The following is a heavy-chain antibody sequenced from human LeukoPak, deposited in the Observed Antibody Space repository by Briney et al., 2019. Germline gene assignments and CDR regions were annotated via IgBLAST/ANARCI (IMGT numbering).Heavy chain of an antibody. D-gene: IGHD3-3*01. CDR3: AKDSYDFWSGFDY. CDR2: ISDSGTRT. CDR1: GFTVNTYA. J-gene: IGHJ4*02. V-gene: IGHV3-23*01. Sequence: GGSLRLSCAASGFTVNTYAMSWVRQAPGKGLDWVSAISDSGTRTYYADSVRGRFTISRDTSKNTLYLQMNSLRAEDTAIYYCAKDSYDFWSGFDYWGRGTLVTVSS.